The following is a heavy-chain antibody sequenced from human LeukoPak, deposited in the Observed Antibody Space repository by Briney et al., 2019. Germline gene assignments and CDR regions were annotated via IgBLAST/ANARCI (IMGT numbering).Heavy chain of an antibody. Sequence: GGSLRLSCAASGFTFSSYAMHWVRQAPGKGLEWVAVISYDGSNKYYADSVKGRFTISRDNSKNTLYLQMNSLRAEDTAVYYCARVSRRKYSYGYLDYWGQGTLVTVSS. V-gene: IGHV3-30*04. D-gene: IGHD5-18*01. CDR1: GFTFSSYA. CDR2: ISYDGSNK. J-gene: IGHJ4*02. CDR3: ARVSRRKYSYGYLDY.